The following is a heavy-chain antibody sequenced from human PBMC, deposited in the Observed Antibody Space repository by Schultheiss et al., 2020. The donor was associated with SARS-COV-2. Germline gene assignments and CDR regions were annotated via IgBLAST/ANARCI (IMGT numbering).Heavy chain of an antibody. Sequence: GGSLRLSCAASGFTFDDYAMHWVRQAPGKGLEWVSAISGSGGSTYYADSVKGRFTISRDNSKNTLYLQMNSLRAEDTAVYYCAKDPVHSGSYPFDIWGQGTMVTVSS. V-gene: IGHV3-23*01. D-gene: IGHD1-26*01. CDR3: AKDPVHSGSYPFDI. CDR1: GFTFDDYA. J-gene: IGHJ3*02. CDR2: ISGSGGST.